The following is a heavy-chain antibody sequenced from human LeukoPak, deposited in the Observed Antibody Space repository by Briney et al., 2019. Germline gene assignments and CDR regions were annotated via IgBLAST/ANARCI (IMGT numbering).Heavy chain of an antibody. CDR1: GVTFSGYA. V-gene: IGHV1-18*01. CDR3: ARELYRSRWYKTPGGGVNYYMDV. D-gene: IGHD6-13*01. CDR2: ISAYNGNT. J-gene: IGHJ6*03. Sequence: ASVKVSCKASGVTFSGYAISWVRQAPGQGLEWMGWISAYNGNTNYAQKLQGRVTMTTDTSTSTAYMELRSLRSDDTAVYYCARELYRSRWYKTPGGGVNYYMDVWGKGTTVTVSS.